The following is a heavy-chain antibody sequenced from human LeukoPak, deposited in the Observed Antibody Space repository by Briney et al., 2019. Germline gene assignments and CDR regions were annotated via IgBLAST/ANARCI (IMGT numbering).Heavy chain of an antibody. Sequence: PPGGSLRLSCAASGFTFSSYGMHWVRQAPGKGLEWVAFIRYDGSNKYYADSVKGRFTISRDNAKNSLYLQMNSLRAEDTAVYYCARDPGNVDSYWGQGTLVTVSS. CDR3: ARDPGNVDSY. CDR1: GFTFSSYG. J-gene: IGHJ4*02. D-gene: IGHD1-1*01. V-gene: IGHV3-30*02. CDR2: IRYDGSNK.